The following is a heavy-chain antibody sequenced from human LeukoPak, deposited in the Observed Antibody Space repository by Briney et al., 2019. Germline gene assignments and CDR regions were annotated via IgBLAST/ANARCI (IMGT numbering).Heavy chain of an antibody. D-gene: IGHD6-13*01. Sequence: PGGSLRLSCAASGFTFSSYWMSWVRQAPGKGLEWLANIKQDGSEKYYVDSVKGPLTISRDNAKNSLCLQMNSLRAEDTAVYYCARYSSSWSSYYYYGMDVWGQGTTVTVSS. J-gene: IGHJ6*02. CDR1: GFTFSSYW. V-gene: IGHV3-7*04. CDR2: IKQDGSEK. CDR3: ARYSSSWSSYYYYGMDV.